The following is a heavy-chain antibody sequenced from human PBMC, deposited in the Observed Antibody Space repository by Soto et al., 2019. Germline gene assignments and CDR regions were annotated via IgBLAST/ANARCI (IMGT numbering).Heavy chain of an antibody. CDR2: INHSGST. D-gene: IGHD2-21*02. Sequence: SETLSLTCAVYGGYFSGYYWSWIRQPPGKGLEWIGEINHSGSTVYNPSFKSRVTISVDTSKNQFSLKLNSVTAADTAVYYCARDLWGYCGTDCYPLDVWGQGTTVTVSS. CDR1: GGYFSGYY. J-gene: IGHJ6*02. V-gene: IGHV4-34*01. CDR3: ARDLWGYCGTDCYPLDV.